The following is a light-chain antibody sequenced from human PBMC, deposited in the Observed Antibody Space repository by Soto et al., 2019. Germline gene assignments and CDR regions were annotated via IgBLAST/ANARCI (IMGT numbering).Light chain of an antibody. V-gene: IGLV3-1*01. CDR1: KLGDKY. Sequence: SYELTQPPSVSVSPGQTASITCSGDKLGDKYACWYQQKPGQSPVLVIYQDTKRPSGIPERFFGSNSGNTATLNISGTQAMDEADYYCQAWDSSTLVFGGGTKLTVL. J-gene: IGLJ2*01. CDR2: QDT. CDR3: QAWDSSTLV.